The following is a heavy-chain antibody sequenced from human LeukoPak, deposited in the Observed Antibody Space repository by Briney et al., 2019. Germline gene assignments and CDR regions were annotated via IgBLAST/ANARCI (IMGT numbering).Heavy chain of an antibody. J-gene: IGHJ4*02. V-gene: IGHV3-23*01. CDR3: ARDDSASSFSDY. Sequence: GGSLRLSCAASGFTFTNYAMTWVRQAPGKGLEWVSGISPSGDSTYYADSVKGRFTISRDNSKNTLFLQMSSLRAEDTAVYYCARDDSASSFSDYWGQGTLVTVSS. CDR2: ISPSGDST. CDR1: GFTFTNYA. D-gene: IGHD6-6*01.